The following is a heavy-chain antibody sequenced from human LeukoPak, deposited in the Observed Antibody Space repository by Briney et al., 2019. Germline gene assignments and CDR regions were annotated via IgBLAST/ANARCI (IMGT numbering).Heavy chain of an antibody. CDR3: ARVGGYSGYAVI. CDR2: IYYSGST. J-gene: IGHJ4*02. D-gene: IGHD5-12*01. V-gene: IGHV4-39*07. CDR1: GGSISSSSYY. Sequence: PSETLSLTCTVSGGSISSSSYYWGWIRQPPGKGLEWIGSIYYSGSTNYSPSLKSRVTISVDTSKNQFSLKLSSVTAADTAVYYCARVGGYSGYAVIWGQGTLVTVSS.